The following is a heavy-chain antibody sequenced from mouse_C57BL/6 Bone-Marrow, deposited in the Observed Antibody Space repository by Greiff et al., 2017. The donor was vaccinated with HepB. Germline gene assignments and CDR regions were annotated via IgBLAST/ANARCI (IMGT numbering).Heavy chain of an antibody. V-gene: IGHV2-4*01. J-gene: IGHJ4*01. CDR2: IWSGGST. Sequence: VQLQESGPGLVQPSQSLSITCTVSGFSLTSYGVHWVRQPPGKGLEWLGVIWSGGSTDYNAAFISRMSISKDNSKSQVYFKMNSLQADDTAIYYCAKMGDIYYDYDGYAMDYWGQGTSVTVSS. CDR1: GFSLTSYG. CDR3: AKMGDIYYDYDGYAMDY. D-gene: IGHD2-4*01.